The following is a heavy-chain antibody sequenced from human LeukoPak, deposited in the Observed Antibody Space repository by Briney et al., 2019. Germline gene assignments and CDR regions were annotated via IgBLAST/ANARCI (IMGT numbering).Heavy chain of an antibody. CDR3: ARGDYGDYRVYYTLFDY. CDR2: IYPGDSDT. Sequence: GESLKISCKGSGSSFTSHWIGWVRQMPGKGLEWMGIIYPGDSDTRYSPSFQGQVTISADKSISTAYLQWSSLKASDTAMYYCARGDYGDYRVYYTLFDYWGQGTLVTVSS. CDR1: GSSFTSHW. J-gene: IGHJ4*02. V-gene: IGHV5-51*01. D-gene: IGHD4-17*01.